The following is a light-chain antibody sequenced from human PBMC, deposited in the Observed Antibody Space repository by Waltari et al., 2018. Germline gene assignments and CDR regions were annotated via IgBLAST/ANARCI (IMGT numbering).Light chain of an antibody. Sequence: QSALTQPASVSGSPGQSVTISCTGTSSDVGGYNFVPWYQQHPGRAPKLMIYDVTHRPSGVSTRFSGSKSGDTASLTISGLQAADEDEYYCSSYSSTNTVVFGGGTQLTV. CDR1: SSDVGGYNF. CDR3: SSYSSTNTVV. J-gene: IGLJ3*02. V-gene: IGLV2-14*03. CDR2: DVT.